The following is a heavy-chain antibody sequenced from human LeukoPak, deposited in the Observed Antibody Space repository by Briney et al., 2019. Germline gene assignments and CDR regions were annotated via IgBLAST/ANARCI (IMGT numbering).Heavy chain of an antibody. CDR3: ARDWWSRGFDY. J-gene: IGHJ4*02. Sequence: ASVKVSCKASGYTFTSYGISWVRQAPGQGLEWMGWISGYNGNTNYAQNLQGRVTMTTDTSTSTAYMELRSLRSDDTAVYYCARDWWSRGFDYWGQGTLVTVSS. CDR1: GYTFTSYG. CDR2: ISGYNGNT. D-gene: IGHD2-15*01. V-gene: IGHV1-18*01.